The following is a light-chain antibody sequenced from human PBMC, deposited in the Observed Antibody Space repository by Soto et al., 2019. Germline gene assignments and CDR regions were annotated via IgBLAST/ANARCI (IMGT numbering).Light chain of an antibody. V-gene: IGKV3-15*01. CDR2: GAS. CDR1: QSVSSN. Sequence: ELVMTQSPATLSVSPGERATLSCRASQSVSSNLAWYQQKPGQAPRLLIYGASTRATGIPARFSGSGSGTEFTLTISSLQSEDFAVYYCQRQRTFGQGTKVEIK. CDR3: QRQRT. J-gene: IGKJ1*01.